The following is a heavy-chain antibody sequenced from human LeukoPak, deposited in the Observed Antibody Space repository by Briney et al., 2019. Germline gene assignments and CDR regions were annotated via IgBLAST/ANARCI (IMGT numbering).Heavy chain of an antibody. D-gene: IGHD1-26*01. Sequence: NPGGSLRLSCAASGFTFSSYWMSWVRQAPGKGLEWVSSISYTGTYIYYADSVKGRFTISRDNAQNSLYLQMNSLRAEDTAIYYCVRDRGTYRPIDYWGQGTLVTVSS. J-gene: IGHJ4*02. V-gene: IGHV3-21*04. CDR1: GFTFSSYW. CDR3: VRDRGTYRPIDY. CDR2: ISYTGTYI.